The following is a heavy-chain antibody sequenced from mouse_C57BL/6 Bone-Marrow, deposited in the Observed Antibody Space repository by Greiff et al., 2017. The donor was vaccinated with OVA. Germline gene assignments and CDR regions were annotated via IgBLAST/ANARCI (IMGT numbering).Heavy chain of an antibody. V-gene: IGHV1-61*01. CDR3: ANDY. CDR1: GFTFTSYW. Sequence: QVQLQQPGAELVRPGSSVKLSCKASGFTFTSYWMDWVKQRPGQGLEWIGNIYHSDSETHYNQKFKDKATLTVDKSSSTAYMHVSSRTSEDSAAYNCANDYWGQGNTLTVTS. J-gene: IGHJ2*01. CDR2: IYHSDSET.